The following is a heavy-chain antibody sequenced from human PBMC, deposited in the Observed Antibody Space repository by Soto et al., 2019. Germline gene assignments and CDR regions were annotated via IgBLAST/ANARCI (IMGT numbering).Heavy chain of an antibody. CDR1: GGSFSGYY. J-gene: IGHJ4*02. CDR2: INHSGST. V-gene: IGHV4-34*01. D-gene: IGHD6-13*01. CDR3: ARGAAAGTRYSNYFDY. Sequence: QVQLQQWGAGLLKPSETLSLTCAVYGGSFSGYYWSWIRQPPGKGLEWIGEINHSGSTNYNPSLKSRVTISVDTSKNQFSLKLSSVTAADTAVYYCARGAAAGTRYSNYFDYWGQGTLVTVSS.